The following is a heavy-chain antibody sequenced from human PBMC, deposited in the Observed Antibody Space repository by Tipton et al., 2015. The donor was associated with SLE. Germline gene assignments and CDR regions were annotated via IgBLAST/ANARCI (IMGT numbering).Heavy chain of an antibody. CDR3: ALDSSGYFDY. CDR2: IYTSGST. J-gene: IGHJ4*02. CDR1: GASIRRGDYY. D-gene: IGHD3-22*01. V-gene: IGHV4-30-4*08. Sequence: TLSLTCTVSGASIRRGDYYWSWIRQLPGKGLEWIGNIYTSGSTNYNPSLKSRVTISVDTSKNQFSLKLSSVTAADTAVYYCALDSSGYFDYWGQGTLVTVSS.